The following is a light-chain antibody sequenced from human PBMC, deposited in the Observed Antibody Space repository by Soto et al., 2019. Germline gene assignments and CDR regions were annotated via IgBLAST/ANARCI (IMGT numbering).Light chain of an antibody. V-gene: IGKV1-5*01. Sequence: DIPMTQSPSTLSASVGDRVTITCRASQTISNWLAWYQQKPGTAPKVLIYDASGLESGAPSRFSGSGSGTEFTLTISSLQPDDFASYYCQQYENYPWTFGQGTKVEIK. CDR1: QTISNW. CDR2: DAS. CDR3: QQYENYPWT. J-gene: IGKJ1*01.